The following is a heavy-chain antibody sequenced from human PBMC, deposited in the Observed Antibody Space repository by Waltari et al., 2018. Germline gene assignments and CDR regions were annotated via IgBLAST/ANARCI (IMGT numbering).Heavy chain of an antibody. CDR1: GFTFSDYS. D-gene: IGHD2-2*01. J-gene: IGHJ4*02. CDR2: IRSSGSTI. Sequence: QVQLVESGGGLVKPGGSLRLSCDASGFTFSDYSMRWLRQAPGKGLEWVSYIRSSGSTIYYADAVKGRFTISRDNAKNALYLQMNSMRAEDTAVYYCARELSYHYYFDYWGQGTLVTVSS. V-gene: IGHV3-11*04. CDR3: ARELSYHYYFDY.